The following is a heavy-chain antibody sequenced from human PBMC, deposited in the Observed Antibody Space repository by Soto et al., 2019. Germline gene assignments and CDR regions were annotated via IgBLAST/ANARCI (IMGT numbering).Heavy chain of an antibody. CDR2: IRNKANNYAT. V-gene: IGHV3-73*01. Sequence: PGGSLRLSCSASGFTFSGSAMHWVRQASGKGLEWVGRIRNKANNYATAYAASVKGRFTISRDDSKNTAYLQMNSLETEDTAVYYCTASAYDPFFDYWAQGSLVTVSS. CDR1: GFTFSGSA. J-gene: IGHJ4*02. CDR3: TASAYDPFFDY. D-gene: IGHD5-12*01.